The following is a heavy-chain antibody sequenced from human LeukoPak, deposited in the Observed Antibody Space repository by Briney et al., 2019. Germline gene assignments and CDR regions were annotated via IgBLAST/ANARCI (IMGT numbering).Heavy chain of an antibody. CDR3: ARRGSYFDS. J-gene: IGHJ4*02. D-gene: IGHD3-10*01. CDR1: GYTFVNYY. Sequence: ASVKVPCKASGYTFVNYYIHWVRQAPGQGLQWMGWINPKNGDTHYTQKFQDRVTMTSDTSISTLYMELSRLRSDDTAIYYCARRGSYFDSWGQGTLVTVSS. V-gene: IGHV1-2*02. CDR2: INPKNGDT.